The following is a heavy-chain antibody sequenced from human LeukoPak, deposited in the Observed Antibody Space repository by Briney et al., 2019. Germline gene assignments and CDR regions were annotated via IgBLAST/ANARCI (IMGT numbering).Heavy chain of an antibody. J-gene: IGHJ4*02. V-gene: IGHV2-5*02. D-gene: IGHD3-16*01. CDR3: SHRLSIVFVISDESYFDS. Sequence: GPPLVKPTQTLTLTCTFSGFSLTATEVGVGWIRQPPGKALEWLALIHGDDDERYSPSLKNRITITKDTSKSQVVLTMTNMDPADTATFFSSHRLSIVFVISDESYFDSWGQGLPVTVSS. CDR2: IHGDDDE. CDR1: GFSLTATEVG.